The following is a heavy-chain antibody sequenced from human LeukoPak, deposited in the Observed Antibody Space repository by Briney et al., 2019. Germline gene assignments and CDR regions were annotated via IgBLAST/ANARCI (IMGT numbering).Heavy chain of an antibody. CDR2: IDPRDSDT. CDR1: GYIFSNYW. Sequence: GESLKISCKGSGYIFSNYWIGWVRQMPGKGLEWMGIIDPRDSDTRYSPSFEGQVTISADKSISTAYLQWSSLKASDSAMFYCAKMSRDGYTLDYWGQGTLVTVSS. V-gene: IGHV5-51*01. J-gene: IGHJ4*02. D-gene: IGHD5-24*01. CDR3: AKMSRDGYTLDY.